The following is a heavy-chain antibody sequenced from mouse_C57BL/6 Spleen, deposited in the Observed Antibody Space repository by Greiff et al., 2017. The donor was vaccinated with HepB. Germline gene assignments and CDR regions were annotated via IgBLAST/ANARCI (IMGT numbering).Heavy chain of an antibody. V-gene: IGHV3-6*01. J-gene: IGHJ2*01. Sequence: DVQLQESGPGLVKPSQSLSLTCSVTGYSITSGYYWNWIRQFPGNKLEWMGYISYDGSNNYNPSLKNRISITRDTSKNQFFLKLNSVTTEDTATYYCARVGFLYFDYWGQGTTLTVSS. CDR2: ISYDGSN. CDR3: ARVGFLYFDY. D-gene: IGHD4-1*01. CDR1: GYSITSGYY.